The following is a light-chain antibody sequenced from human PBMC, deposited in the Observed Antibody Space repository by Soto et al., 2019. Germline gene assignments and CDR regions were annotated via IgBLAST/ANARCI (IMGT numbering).Light chain of an antibody. CDR3: QQYKSYSGT. CDR2: KAS. J-gene: IGKJ1*01. Sequence: DIPMTQSPSTLSASVGDRVTITCRASQSISSWLAWYQQKPGKAPKLLIYKASSLESGVPSRFSGSGSGTEFTLTISSLQPDDFATYYCQQYKSYSGTFGQGTKVEI. CDR1: QSISSW. V-gene: IGKV1-5*03.